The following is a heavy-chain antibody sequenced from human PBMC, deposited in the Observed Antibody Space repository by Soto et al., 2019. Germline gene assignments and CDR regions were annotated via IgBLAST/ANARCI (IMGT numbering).Heavy chain of an antibody. D-gene: IGHD3-22*01. CDR3: ASDLHDTSGYYSYYFDY. CDR2: IWYDGSNK. J-gene: IGHJ4*02. V-gene: IGHV3-33*01. Sequence: QVQLVESGGGVVQPGRSLRLSCAVSGFTFSSYGMHWVRQAPGKGLEWVAIIWYDGSNKYYADSVKGRFTISRDNSKNTLYLQMNSLRAEDTAVYYCASDLHDTSGYYSYYFDYWGQGTRVTVSS. CDR1: GFTFSSYG.